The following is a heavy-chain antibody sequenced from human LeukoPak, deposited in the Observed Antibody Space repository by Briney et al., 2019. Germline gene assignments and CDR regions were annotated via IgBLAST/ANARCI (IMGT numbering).Heavy chain of an antibody. CDR1: GGSVSSYY. CDR3: ARDGGFVGDFDY. J-gene: IGHJ4*02. D-gene: IGHD2-15*01. Sequence: SETLSLTCTVSGGSVSSYYWSWIRQPAGKGLEWIGRIYTSGSTNYNPSLKSRVTMSVDTSKNQFSLKLSSVTAADTAVHYCARDGGFVGDFDYWGQGTLVTVSS. CDR2: IYTSGST. V-gene: IGHV4-4*07.